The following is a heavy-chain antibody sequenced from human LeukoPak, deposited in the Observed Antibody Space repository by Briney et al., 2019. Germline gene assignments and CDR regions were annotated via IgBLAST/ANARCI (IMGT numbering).Heavy chain of an antibody. V-gene: IGHV3-66*01. CDR1: GFTASSNY. J-gene: IGHJ4*02. D-gene: IGHD5-24*01. Sequence: GGSLRLSCAASGFTASSNYMSWVRQAPGKGLEWVSVIYSGGSTYYADSVKGRFTISRDNSKNTLYLQMNSLRAEDTAVYYCARDRRDGYKMYYFDYWGQGTLVTVSS. CDR3: ARDRRDGYKMYYFDY. CDR2: IYSGGST.